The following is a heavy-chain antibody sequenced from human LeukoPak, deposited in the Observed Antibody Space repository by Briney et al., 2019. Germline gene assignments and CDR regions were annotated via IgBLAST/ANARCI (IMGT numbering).Heavy chain of an antibody. CDR1: GGSMSSYY. Sequence: ETLSLTCTVSGGSMSSYYWSWIRQPPGKGLEWVANIREERGQEYYVDSVKGRFTISKNSAKNSLYLQMNTLRVEDTAMYYCASLDTAKQPLANHWGQGTLVTVSS. CDR2: IREERGQE. V-gene: IGHV3-7*03. D-gene: IGHD5-18*01. J-gene: IGHJ5*02. CDR3: ASLDTAKQPLANH.